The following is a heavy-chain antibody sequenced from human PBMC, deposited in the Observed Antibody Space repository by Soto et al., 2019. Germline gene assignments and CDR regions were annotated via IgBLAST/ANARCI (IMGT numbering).Heavy chain of an antibody. J-gene: IGHJ5*02. CDR2: INHSGST. CDR3: ARFMYGGYLGWFDP. Sequence: QVQLQQWGAGLLKPSETLSLTCAVYGGSFSGYYWSWIRQPPGKGLEWIGEINHSGSTNYNPSLKSRVTRSVDTSKNQFSLKLSSVTAADTAVYYCARFMYGGYLGWFDPWGQGTLVTVSS. V-gene: IGHV4-34*01. CDR1: GGSFSGYY. D-gene: IGHD5-12*01.